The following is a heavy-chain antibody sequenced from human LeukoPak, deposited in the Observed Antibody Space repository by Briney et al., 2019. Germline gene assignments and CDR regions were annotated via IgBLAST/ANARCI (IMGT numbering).Heavy chain of an antibody. J-gene: IGHJ6*02. V-gene: IGHV3-23*01. CDR2: ISSSGGTT. D-gene: IGHD3-22*01. CDR1: GFTFSSYA. CDR3: ARDPDMIAYYYYGMDV. Sequence: GGSLRLSCAVSGFTFSSYAMSWVRQAPGKGLEWVSAISSSGGTTYYADSVKGRFTISRDNSKNTLYLQMNSLRAEDTAVYYCARDPDMIAYYYYGMDVWGQGTTVTVSS.